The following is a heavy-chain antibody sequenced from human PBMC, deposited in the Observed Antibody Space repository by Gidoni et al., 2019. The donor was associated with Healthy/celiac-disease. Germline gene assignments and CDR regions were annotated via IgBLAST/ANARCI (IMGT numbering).Heavy chain of an antibody. V-gene: IGHV3-11*06. CDR2: ISSSSSYT. D-gene: IGHD2-2*01. J-gene: IGHJ3*02. Sequence: QVQLVESGGGLVKPGGSLSLSCAASGFTFSVYYLRWIGQAPGKGLEWFAYISSSSSYTNYADSVKCRFTISRDNAKNSLYLQMNSLRAEDTAVYYGASGRSKGDHAFDIWGQGTMVTVSS. CDR3: ASGRSKGDHAFDI. CDR1: GFTFSVYY.